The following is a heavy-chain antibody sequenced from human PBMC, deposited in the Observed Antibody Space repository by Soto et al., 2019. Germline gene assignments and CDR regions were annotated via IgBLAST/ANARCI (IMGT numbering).Heavy chain of an antibody. Sequence: GGSLRLSCAASGFTFSSYGMHWVRQAPGKGLEWVAVISYDGSNKYYADSVKGRFTISRDNSKNTLYLQMNSLRAEDTAVYYCAKDHETSRDTYYDILTGYYYGTYYYYGMDVWGQGTTVTVSS. CDR3: AKDHETSRDTYYDILTGYYYGTYYYYGMDV. V-gene: IGHV3-30*18. J-gene: IGHJ6*02. CDR1: GFTFSSYG. D-gene: IGHD3-9*01. CDR2: ISYDGSNK.